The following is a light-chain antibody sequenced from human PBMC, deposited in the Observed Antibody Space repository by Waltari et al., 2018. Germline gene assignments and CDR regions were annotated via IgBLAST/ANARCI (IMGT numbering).Light chain of an antibody. CDR1: SSDIGGSDY. CDR2: AVN. V-gene: IGLV2-11*01. CDR3: CSFAGSQTVI. Sequence: QSALTQPRSVSGSPGQSVTISCTGTSSDIGGSDYVSWYQQHPGKAPKLVIYAVNKRPSGVPDHCSGSKSGNTASLTISGLQAEDEADYFCCSFAGSQTVIFGGGTRLTVL. J-gene: IGLJ2*01.